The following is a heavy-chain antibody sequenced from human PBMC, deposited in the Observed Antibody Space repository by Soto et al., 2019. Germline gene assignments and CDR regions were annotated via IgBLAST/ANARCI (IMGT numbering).Heavy chain of an antibody. CDR3: ARDAGREFYYYYGMDV. D-gene: IGHD3-10*01. CDR2: ISAYNGNT. Sequence: ASVKVSCKASGYTFTSYGISWVRQAPGQGLEWMGWISAYNGNTNYAQKLQGRVTMTTDTSTSTAYVELRSLRSDDTAVYYCARDAGREFYYYYGMDVWGQGTTVTVSS. V-gene: IGHV1-18*01. CDR1: GYTFTSYG. J-gene: IGHJ6*02.